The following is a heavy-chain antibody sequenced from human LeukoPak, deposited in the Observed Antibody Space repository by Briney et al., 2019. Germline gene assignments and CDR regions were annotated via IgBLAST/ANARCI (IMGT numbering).Heavy chain of an antibody. Sequence: GGSLRLSCAASGFTVSSNYMTWVRQAPGKGLEWVSVIYSGGSTYYADSVKGRFTISRDNSKNTLYLQMNSLRVEDTAVYYCARDLCSAGSCYPDNWGQGTLVTVSS. V-gene: IGHV3-66*01. CDR2: IYSGGST. J-gene: IGHJ4*02. D-gene: IGHD2-15*01. CDR3: ARDLCSAGSCYPDN. CDR1: GFTVSSNY.